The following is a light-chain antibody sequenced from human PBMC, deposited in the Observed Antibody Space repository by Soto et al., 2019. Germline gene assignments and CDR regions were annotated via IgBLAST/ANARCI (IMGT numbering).Light chain of an antibody. Sequence: EKVMTQSPATLSVSPGERATLSCRASQSVRSNLAWYQQKPGQPPRLLIYDASTRATGIPSRFSGSGSGTEFTPTISRLEPEDFAVYYCQQYGSSPRTLGQGTKVDI. J-gene: IGKJ1*01. CDR1: QSVRSN. CDR2: DAS. CDR3: QQYGSSPRT. V-gene: IGKV3-15*01.